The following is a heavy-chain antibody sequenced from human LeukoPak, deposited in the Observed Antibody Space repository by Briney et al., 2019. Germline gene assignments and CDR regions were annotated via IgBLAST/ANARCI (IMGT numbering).Heavy chain of an antibody. CDR3: ARQYCSSTSCYFGY. CDR1: GYSFTSYW. J-gene: IGHJ4*02. V-gene: IGHV5-51*01. Sequence: PGGSLRLSCKGSGYSFTSYWIGWVRQMPGKGLEWMGIIYPGDPDTRYSPSFQGQVTISADKSISTAYPQWSSLKASDTAMYYCARQYCSSTSCYFGYWGQGTLVTVSS. D-gene: IGHD2-2*01. CDR2: IYPGDPDT.